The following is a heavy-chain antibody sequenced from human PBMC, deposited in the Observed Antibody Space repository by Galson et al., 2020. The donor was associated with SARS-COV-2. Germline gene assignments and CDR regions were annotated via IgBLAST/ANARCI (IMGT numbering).Heavy chain of an antibody. CDR1: GGSISSGGYY. Sequence: ASETLSLTCTVSGGSISSGGYYWSWIRQHPGKGLEWIGYIYYSGSTYYNPSLKSRVTISVDTSKHQFSLKLSSVTAADTAVYYCARQDCGGDCYFKGPNYYYCGMDVWGQGTTVTVSS. CDR3: ARQDCGGDCYFKGPNYYYCGMDV. D-gene: IGHD2-21*02. V-gene: IGHV4-31*03. CDR2: IYYSGST. J-gene: IGHJ6*02.